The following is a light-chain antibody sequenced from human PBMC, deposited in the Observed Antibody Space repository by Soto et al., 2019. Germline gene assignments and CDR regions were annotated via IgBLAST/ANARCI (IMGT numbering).Light chain of an antibody. CDR2: SND. J-gene: IGLJ2*01. V-gene: IGLV1-44*01. CDR1: SSNLGSNT. CDR3: ATWDDSFNVV. Sequence: QSVLTQSPSVSATPGQRVSISCSGSSSNLGSNTVSWYQHVPGTAPKLLIYSNDQRPSAIPGRFSGSQSGSSASLDISGLQSGDESDYYCATWDDSFNVVFGGGTKLTVL.